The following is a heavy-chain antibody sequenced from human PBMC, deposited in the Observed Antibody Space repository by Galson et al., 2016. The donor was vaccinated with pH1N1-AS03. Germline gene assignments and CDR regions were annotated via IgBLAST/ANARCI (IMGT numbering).Heavy chain of an antibody. CDR2: SSAYNGKT. J-gene: IGHJ4*02. V-gene: IGHV1-18*01. CDR1: GYTLGSYA. Sequence: SVKVSCKASGYTLGSYAITWVRQAPGQGLEWMGWSSAYNGKTKYLQSLQGRVTMTTDTSTSTAYMELRSLRSDDTAVFYCARDLGGGIIKEAYWGQGTLVTVSS. D-gene: IGHD3-10*01. CDR3: ARDLGGGIIKEAY.